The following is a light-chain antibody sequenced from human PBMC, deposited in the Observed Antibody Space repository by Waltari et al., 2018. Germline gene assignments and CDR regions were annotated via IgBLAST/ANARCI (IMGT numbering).Light chain of an antibody. V-gene: IGLV3-10*01. CDR3: NSRDSSGFVV. CDR2: EDT. Sequence: SSELTQPPSVSVSPGQTATIPCPGDLLTKKFTYWFQQKSGQAPVMVIYEDTKRLSAIPERFSGSSSGTTAALTITGAQVEDEADYYCNSRDSSGFVVFGGGTKLTVL. J-gene: IGLJ2*01. CDR1: LLTKKF.